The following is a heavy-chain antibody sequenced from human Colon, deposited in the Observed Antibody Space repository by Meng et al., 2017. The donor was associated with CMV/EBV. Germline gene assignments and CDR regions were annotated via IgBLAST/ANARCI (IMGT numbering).Heavy chain of an antibody. CDR1: GYTCTAYD. CDR3: ARDYRANWAIDS. J-gene: IGHJ4*02. D-gene: IGHD7-27*01. CDR2: ISPKHGAT. V-gene: IGHV1-2*06. Sequence: CKASGYTCTAYDMHWVRQAPGQGPEWMGRISPKHGATDYAQKFQGRVIMTWDTSTDTAYMDLSRLTSDDTAIYFCARDYRANWAIDSWGQGTLVTVSS.